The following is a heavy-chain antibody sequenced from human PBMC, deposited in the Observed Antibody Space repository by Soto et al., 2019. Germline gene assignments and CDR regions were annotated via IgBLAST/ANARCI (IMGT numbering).Heavy chain of an antibody. CDR3: AKTIGELDYFDY. V-gene: IGHV3-30*18. D-gene: IGHD1-26*01. CDR2: ISYDGSNT. Sequence: GGSLRLSCAASGFTFSSYGMHWVRQAPGKGLEWVAVISYDGSNTYYADSVKGRFTISRDNSKNTLYLQMDSRRAEDTAVYYCAKTIGELDYFDYWGQGTLVTAPQ. J-gene: IGHJ4*02. CDR1: GFTFSSYG.